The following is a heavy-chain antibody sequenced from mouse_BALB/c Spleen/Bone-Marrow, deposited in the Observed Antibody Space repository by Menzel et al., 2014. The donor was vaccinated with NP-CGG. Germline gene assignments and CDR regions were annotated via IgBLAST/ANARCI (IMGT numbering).Heavy chain of an antibody. J-gene: IGHJ3*01. CDR3: AVYDYEGFAY. CDR1: GFNIKDTY. CDR2: TDPANGNT. Sequence: EVKLMESGAELVKPGASVKLSCTASGFNIKDTYMHWVKQRPEQGLEWIGRTDPANGNTKYDPKFQGKATITADTSSNTAYLQLSSLTSEDTAVYYCAVYDYEGFAYWGQGTLVTVSA. D-gene: IGHD2-4*01. V-gene: IGHV14-3*02.